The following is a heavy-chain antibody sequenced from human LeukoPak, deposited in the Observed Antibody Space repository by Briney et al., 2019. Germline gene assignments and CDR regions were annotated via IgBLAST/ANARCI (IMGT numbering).Heavy chain of an antibody. CDR1: GFTFNIYW. Sequence: GGSLRLSCAASGFTFNIYWIHWVRQAPGKGLVWVSHIDSDGSGTIYADSVKGRFTVSRDNAKNTLYLQMNSLRAEDTAVYYCARGGGDHAFDIWGQGTMVTVSS. CDR2: IDSDGSGT. CDR3: ARGGGDHAFDI. V-gene: IGHV3-74*01. J-gene: IGHJ3*02. D-gene: IGHD6-25*01.